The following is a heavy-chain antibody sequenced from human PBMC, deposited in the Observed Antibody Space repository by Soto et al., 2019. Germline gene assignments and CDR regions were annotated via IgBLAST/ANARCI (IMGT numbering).Heavy chain of an antibody. J-gene: IGHJ2*01. V-gene: IGHV1-8*01. CDR2: MHPGNNQH. CDR3: AREAGYCTNGVCSDGYFVL. CDR1: GYPFTNYD. Sequence: ASVKVSCKTSGYPFTNYDIHWVRQATGQGLEWMGWMHPGNNQHVYAQKFQGRVTMTRNTSISTAYMELSSLRSEDTAVYYCAREAGYCTNGVCSDGYFVLWGRGTLVTVSS. D-gene: IGHD2-8*01.